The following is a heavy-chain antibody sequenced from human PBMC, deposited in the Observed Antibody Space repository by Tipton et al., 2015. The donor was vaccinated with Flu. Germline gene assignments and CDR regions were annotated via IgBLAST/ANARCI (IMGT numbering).Heavy chain of an antibody. J-gene: IGHJ4*02. Sequence: QSEAEVRKPGASVRVSCKTSGYTFIGYYMHWVRQAPGRGFEWLGRINPRTGGINYAQQFQGRVTMIRDTSISTAYMDLSRVTFDDTAVYYCARDWGVVATDYYFDYWGQGTLITVSS. D-gene: IGHD3-16*01. CDR2: INPRTGGI. CDR3: ARDWGVVATDYYFDY. V-gene: IGHV1-2*06. CDR1: GYTFIGYY.